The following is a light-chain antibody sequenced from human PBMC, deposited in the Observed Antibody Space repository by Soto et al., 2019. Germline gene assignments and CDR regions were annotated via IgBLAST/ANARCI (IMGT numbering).Light chain of an antibody. CDR3: CSYAGSYPHVV. J-gene: IGLJ2*01. CDR2: DVS. V-gene: IGLV2-11*01. CDR1: SSDVGGYNY. Sequence: QSAPTQPRSVSGSPGQSVTNSCTGTSSDVGGYNYVSWYQQHPGKAPKLMIYDVSKRPSGVPDRFSGSKSGNTASLTISGLQAEDEADYYCCSYAGSYPHVVFGGGTKLTVL.